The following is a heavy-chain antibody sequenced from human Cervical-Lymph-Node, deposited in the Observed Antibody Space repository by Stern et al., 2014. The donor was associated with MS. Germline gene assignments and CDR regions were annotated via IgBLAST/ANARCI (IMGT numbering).Heavy chain of an antibody. Sequence: VQLVESGGGLVKPGGSLRLSCAASGFSFSSYSMNWVRQAPGKGPEWVSSISRSSSYIYNADSVKGRFPISRDNAKNSLYLQMNSLRVEDTAVYYCARDSITYYYDSSAHDGLQHWGPGTLVIVSS. J-gene: IGHJ1*01. D-gene: IGHD3-22*01. CDR2: ISRSSSYI. CDR1: GFSFSSYS. V-gene: IGHV3-21*06. CDR3: ARDSITYYYDSSAHDGLQH.